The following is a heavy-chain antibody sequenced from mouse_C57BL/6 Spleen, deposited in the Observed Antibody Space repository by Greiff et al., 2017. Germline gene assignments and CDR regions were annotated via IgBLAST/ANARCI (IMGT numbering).Heavy chain of an antibody. CDR1: GYTFTSYW. CDR3: ARRGYGSSPSFDY. V-gene: IGHV1-64*01. J-gene: IGHJ2*01. CDR2: IHPNSGST. D-gene: IGHD1-1*01. Sequence: QVQLQQPGAELVKPGASVKLSCKASGYTFTSYWMHWVKQRPGQGLEWIGMIHPNSGSTNYNEKFKSKATLTVDKSSSTDYMQLSSLTSEDSAVDYCARRGYGSSPSFDYWGQGTTLTVSS.